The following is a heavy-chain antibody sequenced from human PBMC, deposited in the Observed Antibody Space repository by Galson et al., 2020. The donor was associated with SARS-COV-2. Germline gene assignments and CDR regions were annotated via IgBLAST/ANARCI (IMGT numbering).Heavy chain of an antibody. CDR3: ARAKGYSSGWGNYYYYIDV. J-gene: IGHJ6*03. V-gene: IGHV4-34*09. Sequence: SQTLSLTCAVYGESLSGYYWTWIRQVPGKGLQWTGEVKWLGEINQIGSKSSNPSLESRLTISLDTSKNQFSLRLTSVTAADMGTYYCARAKGYSSGWGNYYYYIDVWGKGTTVTVSS. D-gene: IGHD6-25*01. CDR2: INQIGSK. CDR1: GESLSGYY.